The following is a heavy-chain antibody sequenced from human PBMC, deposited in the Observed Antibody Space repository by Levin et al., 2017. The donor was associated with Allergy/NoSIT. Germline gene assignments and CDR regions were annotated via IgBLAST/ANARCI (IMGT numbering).Heavy chain of an antibody. J-gene: IGHJ4*02. CDR1: GFTFSSYS. Sequence: GESLKISCAASGFTFSSYSMNWVRQAPGKGLEWVSSISSSSSYIYYADSVKGRFTISRDNAKNSLYLQMNSLRAEDTAVYYCAKSLGTSRGGSYAIDYWGQGTLVTVSS. V-gene: IGHV3-21*01. CDR3: AKSLGTSRGGSYAIDY. D-gene: IGHD3-16*01. CDR2: ISSSSSYI.